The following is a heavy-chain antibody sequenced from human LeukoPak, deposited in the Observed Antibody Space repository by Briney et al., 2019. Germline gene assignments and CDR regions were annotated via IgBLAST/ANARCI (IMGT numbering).Heavy chain of an antibody. CDR1: GFTFSSYS. J-gene: IGHJ4*02. CDR2: ISSSGSYV. CDR3: ARAKSGDWQWLVQAVYYFDY. V-gene: IGHV3-21*01. D-gene: IGHD6-19*01. Sequence: GGSLRLSCAASGFTFSSYSMNWVRQAPGKGLEWVSSISSSGSYVYYADSVKGRFTISRDNAKNSLYLQMNSLRAEDTAVYYCARAKSGDWQWLVQAVYYFDYWGQGTVATVSS.